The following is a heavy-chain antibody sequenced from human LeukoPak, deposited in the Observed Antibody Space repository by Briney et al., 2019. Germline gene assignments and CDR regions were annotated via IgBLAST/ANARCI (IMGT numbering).Heavy chain of an antibody. D-gene: IGHD6-19*01. CDR3: ARDHWQWLVPYGMDV. J-gene: IGHJ6*02. V-gene: IGHV3-33*01. CDR1: GFTFSSYG. CDR2: IWYDGSNK. Sequence: GGSLRLSCAASGFTFSSYGMHWVRQAPGKGLEWVAVIWYDGSNKYYADSVKGRFTISRDYSKNTLYLQMNSLRAEDTAVYYCARDHWQWLVPYGMDVWGQGTTVTVSS.